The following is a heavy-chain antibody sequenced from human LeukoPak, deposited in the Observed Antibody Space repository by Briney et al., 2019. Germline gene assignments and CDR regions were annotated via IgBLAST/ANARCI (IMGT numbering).Heavy chain of an antibody. Sequence: SVKVSCKASGYTFTSYGISWVRQAPGQGLEWMGGIIPIFGTANYAQKFQGRVTITADKSTSTAYMELSSLRSEDTAVYYCARSTAYDILTGYYNDYYYYMDVWGKGTTVTVSS. CDR2: IIPIFGTA. CDR1: GYTFTSYG. V-gene: IGHV1-69*06. J-gene: IGHJ6*03. CDR3: ARSTAYDILTGYYNDYYYYMDV. D-gene: IGHD3-9*01.